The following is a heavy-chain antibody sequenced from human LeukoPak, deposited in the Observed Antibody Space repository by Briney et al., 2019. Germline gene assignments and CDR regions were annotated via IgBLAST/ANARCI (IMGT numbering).Heavy chain of an antibody. J-gene: IGHJ4*02. Sequence: PGGSLRLSCAASGFTFSSYGMHWVRQAPGKGLEWVSTISGSGGSTYSADAVRGRFTISRDNSKNTLHLQVDTLRVDDTAVYYCARDPVSQKAHYFDYWGQGTLVIASS. V-gene: IGHV3-23*01. CDR1: GFTFSSYG. CDR2: ISGSGGST. D-gene: IGHD1-14*01. CDR3: ARDPVSQKAHYFDY.